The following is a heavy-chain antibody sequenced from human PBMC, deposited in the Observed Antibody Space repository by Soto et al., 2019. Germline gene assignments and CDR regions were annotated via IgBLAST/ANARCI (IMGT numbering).Heavy chain of an antibody. Sequence: PSETLSLTCAVSGGSISSSNWWSWVRQPPGKGLEWIGEIYHSGSTNYNPSLKSRVTISVDKSKNQFSLKLSSVTAADTAVYYCARTIVVVPAAIRGWFDPWXQGTLVTVSS. J-gene: IGHJ5*02. D-gene: IGHD2-2*02. CDR1: GGSISSSNW. CDR2: IYHSGST. CDR3: ARTIVVVPAAIRGWFDP. V-gene: IGHV4-4*02.